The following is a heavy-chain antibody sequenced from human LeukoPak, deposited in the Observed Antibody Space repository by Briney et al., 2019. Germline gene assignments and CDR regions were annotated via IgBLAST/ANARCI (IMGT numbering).Heavy chain of an antibody. J-gene: IGHJ4*02. V-gene: IGHV3-30*02. D-gene: IGHD1-26*01. CDR3: AKKSRGATTSADYFDY. CDR2: IRYDGSNK. CDR1: GFTFSSYG. Sequence: GGSLRLSCAASGFTFSSYGMHWVRQAPGKGLEWVAFIRYDGSNKYYADSVKGRFTISRDNSKNTLYLQMNSLRAEDTAVYYCAKKSRGATTSADYFDYWGQGTLVTVSS.